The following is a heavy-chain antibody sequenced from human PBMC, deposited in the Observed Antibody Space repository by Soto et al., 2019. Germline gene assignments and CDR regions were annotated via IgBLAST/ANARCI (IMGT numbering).Heavy chain of an antibody. D-gene: IGHD3-22*01. J-gene: IGHJ6*02. CDR3: ARDGSDYYDIYYYYCMDV. Sequence: EVQLVESGGVLVKPGGSLRLSCAASGFTFSSYSMNWVRHAPGKGLEWVSSISSSSSYIYYAYSVKGRFTISRDNAKNSLYLQMISLRAEDTAVYYCARDGSDYYDIYYYYCMDVWGQGTTVTVSS. CDR2: ISSSSSYI. CDR1: GFTFSSYS. V-gene: IGHV3-21*01.